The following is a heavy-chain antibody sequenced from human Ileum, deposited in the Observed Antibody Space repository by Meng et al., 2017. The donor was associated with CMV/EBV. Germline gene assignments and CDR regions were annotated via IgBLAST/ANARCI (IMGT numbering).Heavy chain of an antibody. CDR2: INPESGVT. J-gene: IGHJ3*02. CDR1: GYTLTGYL. Sequence: ASVKVSCKASGYTLTGYLIHWVRQAPGQGLEWMGWINPESGVTNYAQKFQGRVTMTRDTSISTAYMELSRLTSDDTAVYYCAREQYNGNYLRSYDIWGQGTVVTVSS. V-gene: IGHV1-2*02. D-gene: IGHD1-26*01. CDR3: AREQYNGNYLRSYDI.